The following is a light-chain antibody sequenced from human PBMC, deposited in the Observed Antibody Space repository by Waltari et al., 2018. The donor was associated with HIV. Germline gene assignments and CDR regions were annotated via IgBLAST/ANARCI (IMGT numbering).Light chain of an antibody. CDR2: DNN. CDR1: SSPIGNNY. Sequence: QSVLTQPPSVSAAPGQKVTISCSGSSSPIGNNYVSWYQQLPGTAPKLLIYDNNQRPSGIPDRFSGSKSGTSATLGITGLQTGDEADYYCGTWDSSLSAVVFGTGTKVTVL. CDR3: GTWDSSLSAVV. J-gene: IGLJ1*01. V-gene: IGLV1-51*01.